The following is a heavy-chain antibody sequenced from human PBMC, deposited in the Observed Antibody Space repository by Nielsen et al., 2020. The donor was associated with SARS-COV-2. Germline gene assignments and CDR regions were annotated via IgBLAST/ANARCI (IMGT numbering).Heavy chain of an antibody. CDR2: ITPVGGTT. D-gene: IGHD3-22*01. CDR1: GYTFTSYA. V-gene: IGHV1-46*01. J-gene: IGHJ4*02. Sequence: ASVKVSCKASGYTFTSYAMHWVRQAPGQGLEWMGIITPVGGTTTYARKFQGRVTMTRDTSTSTVYMELSSLRSEDTAVYFCAREWDDYESSAYDVWGQGTLVIVSA. CDR3: AREWDDYESSAYDV.